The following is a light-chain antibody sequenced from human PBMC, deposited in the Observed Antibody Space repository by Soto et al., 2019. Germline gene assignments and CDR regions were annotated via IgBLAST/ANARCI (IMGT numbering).Light chain of an antibody. V-gene: IGKV3-20*01. CDR3: QQYGSSGT. Sequence: EIVLTQSPGTLSLSPGERATLSCRASQSVSNNYLAWYQQKPGQAPRLLIYGASNRATGIPDRFSGSGSGTDFTLTSSRPEPEDFALYYCQQYGSSGTFGQGTKVEIK. CDR1: QSVSNNY. J-gene: IGKJ1*01. CDR2: GAS.